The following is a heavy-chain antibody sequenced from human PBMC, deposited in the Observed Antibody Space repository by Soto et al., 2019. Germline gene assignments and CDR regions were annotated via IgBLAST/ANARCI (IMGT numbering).Heavy chain of an antibody. J-gene: IGHJ4*02. CDR1: GYSFISNY. D-gene: IGHD3-3*01. CDR2: INPRGGSP. Sequence: QVQLVQSGAEVKKPGASVRVSCKASGYSFISNYIHWVRQAPGQRLEWMGIINPRGGSPSYAQQFQGRVTMTSDTSTDTVYIDLSGLRSEDTAIYYCAREFLGWQNVLDYWGQGTLVTVSS. V-gene: IGHV1-46*01. CDR3: AREFLGWQNVLDY.